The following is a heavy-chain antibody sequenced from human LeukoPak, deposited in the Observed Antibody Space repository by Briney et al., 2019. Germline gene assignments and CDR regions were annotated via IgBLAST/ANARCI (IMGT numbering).Heavy chain of an antibody. V-gene: IGHV3-23*01. CDR1: GFTFSSYA. CDR3: ARDRSTVTAWIDY. CDR2: ISGSGGST. D-gene: IGHD4-17*01. Sequence: GGSLRLSCAASGFTFSSYAMSWVRQAPGKGLEWVSAISGSGGSTYYADSVKGRFTISRDNAKNSLYLQMNSLRAEDTAVYYCARDRSTVTAWIDYWGQGTLVTVSS. J-gene: IGHJ4*02.